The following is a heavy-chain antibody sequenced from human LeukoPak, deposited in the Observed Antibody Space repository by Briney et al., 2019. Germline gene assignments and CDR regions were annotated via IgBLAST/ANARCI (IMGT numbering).Heavy chain of an antibody. CDR2: IYYSGST. J-gene: IGHJ4*02. CDR3: ASFFGYCSSTSCYGFDY. CDR1: GGSISSSSYY. D-gene: IGHD2-2*03. Sequence: SETLSLTCTVSGGSISSSSYYWGWIRQPPGKGLEWIGSIYYSGSTYYNPSLKSRVTISVDTSKNQFSLKLSSVTAADTAVYYCASFFGYCSSTSCYGFDYWGQGTLVTVSS. V-gene: IGHV4-39*01.